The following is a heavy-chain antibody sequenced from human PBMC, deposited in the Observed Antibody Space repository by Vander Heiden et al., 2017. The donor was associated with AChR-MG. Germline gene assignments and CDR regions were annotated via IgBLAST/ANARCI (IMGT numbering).Heavy chain of an antibody. CDR1: GYNFTNYW. J-gene: IGHJ3*02. CDR2: IYPGDSDV. Sequence: EVQLVQSGAEVKKPGESLKISCQGSGYNFTNYWIGWVRQKPGKGLEFMGLIYPGDSDVRYSPSFQGHVTISADKSINTAYVQWSSLKASDTAMFFCARVFPHFTPRGTFDIWGRGTMVTISS. CDR3: ARVFPHFTPRGTFDI. V-gene: IGHV5-51*01. D-gene: IGHD3-16*01.